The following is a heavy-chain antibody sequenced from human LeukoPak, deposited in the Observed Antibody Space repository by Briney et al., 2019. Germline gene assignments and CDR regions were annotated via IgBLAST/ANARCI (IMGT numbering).Heavy chain of an antibody. J-gene: IGHJ3*02. V-gene: IGHV4-59*01. Sequence: PSETLSLTCTVSGGSISSYYWSWIRQPPGKGLEWIGYIYYSGSTNYSPSLKSRVTISVDTSKNQFSLKLSSVTAADTAVYYCASGGDYDNDAFDIWGQGTMVTVSS. CDR3: ASGGDYDNDAFDI. CDR1: GGSISSYY. D-gene: IGHD4-17*01. CDR2: IYYSGST.